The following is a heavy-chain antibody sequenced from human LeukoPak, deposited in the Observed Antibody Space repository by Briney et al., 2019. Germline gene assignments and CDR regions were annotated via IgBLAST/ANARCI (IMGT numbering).Heavy chain of an antibody. J-gene: IGHJ3*02. CDR3: AKNLRNLGWFDAFDI. Sequence: GGSLRLSCAASGFTFDDYAMHWVRQAPGKGLEWVSGISWNSGTIGYADSVKGRFTISRDNAKNSLYLQMNSLRAEDTALYYCAKNLRNLGWFDAFDIWGQGTMVTASS. V-gene: IGHV3-9*01. CDR1: GFTFDDYA. D-gene: IGHD3-9*01. CDR2: ISWNSGTI.